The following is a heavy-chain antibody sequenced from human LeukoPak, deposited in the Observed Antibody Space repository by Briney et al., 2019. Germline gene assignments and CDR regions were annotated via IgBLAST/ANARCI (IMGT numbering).Heavy chain of an antibody. CDR1: GGSISSGGYY. J-gene: IGHJ4*02. Sequence: SQTLSLTCTVSGGSISSGGYYWSWIRQPPGKGLEWIGSVYYGRSPYFNPSLESRATISVDTSKNHFSLKMSSVTAADTAVYYCARSSGTGTFSYWGQGTLVTVSS. D-gene: IGHD6-25*01. CDR2: VYYGRSP. V-gene: IGHV4-39*02. CDR3: ARSSGTGTFSY.